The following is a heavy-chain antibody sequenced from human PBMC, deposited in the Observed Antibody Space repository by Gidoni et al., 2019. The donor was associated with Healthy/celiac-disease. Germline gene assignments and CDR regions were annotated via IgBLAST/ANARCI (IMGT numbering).Heavy chain of an antibody. D-gene: IGHD3-22*01. V-gene: IGHV1-2*02. CDR1: GYTFTGHY. CDR2: INPNSGGT. Sequence: QVQLVQSGAEVKKPGASVKVSCKASGYTFTGHYMHWVRQAPGQGLEWMGWINPNSGGTNDAQKFQGRVTMTRDTSISTAYMELSRLRSDDTAVYYCARVWLIDSSGYTHSHSPTDYWGQGTLVTVSS. CDR3: ARVWLIDSSGYTHSHSPTDY. J-gene: IGHJ4*02.